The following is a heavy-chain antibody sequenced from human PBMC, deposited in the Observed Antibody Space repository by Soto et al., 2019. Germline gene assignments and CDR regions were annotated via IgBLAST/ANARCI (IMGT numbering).Heavy chain of an antibody. CDR3: ARDCGKGYGMDV. CDR1: GFTFSNYN. Sequence: VQLVESGGGLVQPGGSLRLSCAASGFTFSNYNMNWVRQAPGKGLEWVSYLSSRSSVIYYADSVKGRFTISRDNAKNSLYLQLNSLRDEDTAVYYCARDCGKGYGMDVWGQGTTVTVSS. CDR2: LSSRSSVI. J-gene: IGHJ6*02. V-gene: IGHV3-48*02.